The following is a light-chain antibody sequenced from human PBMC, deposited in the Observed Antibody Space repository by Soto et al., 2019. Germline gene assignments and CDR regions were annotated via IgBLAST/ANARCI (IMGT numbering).Light chain of an antibody. CDR2: AAS. Sequence: IQLTQSPSCLSASMGDRVTITCRASKAIRNDLVWFQQKPGNAPILLIYAASTLQSGVPPRFSGSGSGTDFTLTISSLQAEDFATYYCLQDYTYPRTFGGGTKVDNK. CDR1: KAIRND. J-gene: IGKJ4*01. CDR3: LQDYTYPRT. V-gene: IGKV1-6*01.